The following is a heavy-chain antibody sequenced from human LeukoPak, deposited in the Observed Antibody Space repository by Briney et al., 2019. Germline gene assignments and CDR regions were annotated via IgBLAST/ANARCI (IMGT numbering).Heavy chain of an antibody. CDR1: GFNFSNYW. CDR2: INQDGSEK. CDR3: ARGRGYSYHDY. D-gene: IGHD5-18*01. V-gene: IGHV3-7*01. J-gene: IGHJ4*02. Sequence: GGSLRLSCAASGFNFSNYWMSWVRQAPGKGLEWVANINQDGSEKYYVDSVKGRFTISRDNPKNSLYLQMNSLRAEDTAVYYCARGRGYSYHDYWGQGTLVTVSS.